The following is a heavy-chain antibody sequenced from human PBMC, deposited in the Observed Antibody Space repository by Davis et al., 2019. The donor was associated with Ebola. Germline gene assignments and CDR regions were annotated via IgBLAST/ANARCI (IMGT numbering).Heavy chain of an antibody. V-gene: IGHV4-39*07. CDR3: ARGYCTNGVCPPRYGMDV. D-gene: IGHD2-8*01. Sequence: PSETLSLTCTVPGGSISSSSYYWGWIRQPPGKGLEWIGSIYYSGSTYYNPSLKSRVTISVDTSKNQFSLKLSSVTAADTAVYYCARGYCTNGVCPPRYGMDVWGKGTTVTVSS. J-gene: IGHJ6*04. CDR2: IYYSGST. CDR1: GGSISSSSYY.